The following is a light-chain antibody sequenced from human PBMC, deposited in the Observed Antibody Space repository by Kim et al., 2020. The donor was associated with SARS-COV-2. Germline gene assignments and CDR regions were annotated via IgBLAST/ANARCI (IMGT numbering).Light chain of an antibody. CDR1: QSVSSSY. J-gene: IGKJ2*01. Sequence: SPWERATLSCRASQSVSSSYLAWYQQTPGQAPRLLIHDASSRATGIPDMFSGSGSGTDFTLTISRLEPEDFAVYYCQHYGSSLYTFGQGTKLEI. CDR2: DAS. V-gene: IGKV3-20*01. CDR3: QHYGSSLYT.